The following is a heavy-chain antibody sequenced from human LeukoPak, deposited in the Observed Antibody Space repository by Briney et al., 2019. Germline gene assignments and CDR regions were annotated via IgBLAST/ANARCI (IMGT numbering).Heavy chain of an antibody. CDR1: GGSISSGGYS. V-gene: IGHV4-30-2*01. Sequence: SSETLSLTCAVSGGSISSGGYSWSWIRQPPGKGLEWIGYIYHSGSTYYNPSLKSRVTISVDRSKNQFSLKLSSVTAADTAVYYCASQYYYDSSGFGAYYFDYWGQGTLVTVSS. D-gene: IGHD3-22*01. J-gene: IGHJ4*02. CDR3: ASQYYYDSSGFGAYYFDY. CDR2: IYHSGST.